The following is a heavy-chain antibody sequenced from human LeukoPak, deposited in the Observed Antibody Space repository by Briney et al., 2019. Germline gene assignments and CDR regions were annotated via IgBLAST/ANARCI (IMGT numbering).Heavy chain of an antibody. Sequence: PGGSLRLSCAASGFAFSSHEMNWVRQAPGKGLEWVSYISDVGTTIYYADSVKGRFTISRDNVKNSLYLQMNSLRAEDTAVYYCVREYMIRWGQGTTVTVSS. J-gene: IGHJ3*01. V-gene: IGHV3-48*03. D-gene: IGHD3-16*01. CDR3: VREYMIR. CDR1: GFAFSSHE. CDR2: ISDVGTTI.